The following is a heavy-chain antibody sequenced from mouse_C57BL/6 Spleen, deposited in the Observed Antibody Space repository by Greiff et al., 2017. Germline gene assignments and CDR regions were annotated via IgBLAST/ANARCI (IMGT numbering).Heavy chain of an antibody. CDR2: IHPNSGST. CDR3: AHGNYGGNFDY. CDR1: GYTFTSYW. Sequence: QVQLQQPGAELVKPGASVKLSCKASGYTFTSYWMHWVKQRPGQGLEWIGMIHPNSGSTNDNEKFKSKATLTVDKSSSTAYMQLSSLTSEDSAVYYCAHGNYGGNFDYWGQGTTLTVSS. V-gene: IGHV1-64*01. J-gene: IGHJ2*01. D-gene: IGHD2-1*01.